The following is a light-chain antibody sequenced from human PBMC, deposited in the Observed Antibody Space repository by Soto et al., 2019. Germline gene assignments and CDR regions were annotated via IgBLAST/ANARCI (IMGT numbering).Light chain of an antibody. J-gene: IGKJ4*01. V-gene: IGKV3-15*01. Sequence: EIVMTQSPATLSVSLGDIATLSFRASQSVSSNLAWYQLKPGQAPRLLIFATSTRATGIPARFSGSGSGTEFTLTISSLQSEDFAVYYCQQYNNWPLTFGGGTKVDI. CDR2: ATS. CDR1: QSVSSN. CDR3: QQYNNWPLT.